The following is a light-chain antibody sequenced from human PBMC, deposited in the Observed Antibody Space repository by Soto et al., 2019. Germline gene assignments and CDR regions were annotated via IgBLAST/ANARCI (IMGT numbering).Light chain of an antibody. Sequence: EIVLTQSPGTLSLSPGGRATLSCRASQTVSSTYLAWYQQKPGQAPRLLIYGASNRATGIPDRFSGSGSGTDFTLTINGLEPEDCAVYYCQQYGSSSTFGQGTKLEIK. CDR2: GAS. J-gene: IGKJ2*01. CDR3: QQYGSSST. CDR1: QTVSSTY. V-gene: IGKV3-20*01.